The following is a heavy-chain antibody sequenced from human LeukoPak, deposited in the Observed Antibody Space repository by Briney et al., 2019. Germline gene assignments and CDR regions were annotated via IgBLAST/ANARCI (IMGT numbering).Heavy chain of an antibody. Sequence: ASVKVSCKASGYTFTSYYMHWVRQAPGQGLEWMGWINPNSGGTNYAQKFQGRVTMTRDTSISTAYMELSRLRSDDTAVYYCARGRLNYYDSSGYYFIATYFDYWGQGTLVTVSS. CDR3: ARGRLNYYDSSGYYFIATYFDY. V-gene: IGHV1-2*02. J-gene: IGHJ4*02. CDR1: GYTFTSYY. D-gene: IGHD3-22*01. CDR2: INPNSGGT.